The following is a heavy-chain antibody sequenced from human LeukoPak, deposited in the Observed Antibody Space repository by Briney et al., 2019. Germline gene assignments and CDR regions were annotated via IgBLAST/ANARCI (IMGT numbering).Heavy chain of an antibody. Sequence: ASVKVSCKASGYTFSSYAISWVRQAPGQGLEWMGGIIPIFGTANYAQKFQGRVTITTDESTSTAYMELSSLRSEDTAVYYCARERDGYRLSAFDIWGQGTMVTVSS. J-gene: IGHJ3*02. CDR3: ARERDGYRLSAFDI. CDR1: GYTFSSYA. V-gene: IGHV1-69*05. CDR2: IIPIFGTA. D-gene: IGHD5-24*01.